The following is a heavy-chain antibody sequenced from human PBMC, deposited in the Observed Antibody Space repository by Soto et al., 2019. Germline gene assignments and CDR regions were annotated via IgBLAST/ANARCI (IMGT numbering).Heavy chain of an antibody. CDR2: IKPDGGEK. CDR3: GSYCSGGSCPPGYWFDP. J-gene: IGHJ5*02. V-gene: IGHV3-7*01. D-gene: IGHD2-15*01. CDR1: GFTFSSYW. Sequence: GGSLRLSCAASGFTFSSYWMSWVRQAPGKGLEWVANIKPDGGEKYYVDSVKGRFTISRDNAKNSLYLQMNSLRAEDTGVYYCGSYCSGGSCPPGYWFDPWGQGTPVTVSS.